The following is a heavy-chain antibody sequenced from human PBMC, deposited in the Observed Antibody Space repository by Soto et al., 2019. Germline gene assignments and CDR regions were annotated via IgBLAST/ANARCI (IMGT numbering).Heavy chain of an antibody. CDR1: GFSLSTSGVG. CDR2: IYWDDDK. D-gene: IGHD3-3*01. CDR3: AHRKALRITIFGVVKWPTDV. V-gene: IGHV2-5*02. Sequence: SGPTLVNPTQTLTLTCTFSGFSLSTSGVGVGWIRQPPGKALEWLALIYWDDDKRYSPSLKSRLTITKDTSKNQVVLTMTNMDPVDTATYYCAHRKALRITIFGVVKWPTDVWGQGTTVTVSS. J-gene: IGHJ6*02.